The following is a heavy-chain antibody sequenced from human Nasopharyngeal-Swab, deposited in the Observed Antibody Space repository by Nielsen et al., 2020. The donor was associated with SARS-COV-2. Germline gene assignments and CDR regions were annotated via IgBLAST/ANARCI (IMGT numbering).Heavy chain of an antibody. V-gene: IGHV2-5*02. CDR3: AHRLPLYDGMDV. CDR2: IYWDDDK. CDR1: GFSLSTSGVG. J-gene: IGHJ6*02. Sequence: SGPTLVKPTQTLTLTCTFSGFSLSTSGVGVGWIRQPPGKALEWLELIYWDDDKRYSPSLKSRLTITKDTSKSQVVLTMTNMDPVDTATYYCAHRLPLYDGMDVWGQGTTVTVSS. D-gene: IGHD2-8*01.